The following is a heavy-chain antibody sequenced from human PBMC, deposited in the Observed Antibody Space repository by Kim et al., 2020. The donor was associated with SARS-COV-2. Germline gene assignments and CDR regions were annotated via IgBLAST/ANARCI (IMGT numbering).Heavy chain of an antibody. CDR3: ARHEWAAASIYYYGMDV. CDR2: IYPGDSDT. CDR1: GYSFSSYW. J-gene: IGHJ6*02. Sequence: GESLKISCKGSGYSFSSYWIGWVRQMPGKGLEWMGIIYPGDSDTRYSPSFQGQVTISADKSISTAYLQWSSLKASDTAMYYCARHEWAAASIYYYGMDVWGQGTTVTVSS. V-gene: IGHV5-51*01. D-gene: IGHD6-13*01.